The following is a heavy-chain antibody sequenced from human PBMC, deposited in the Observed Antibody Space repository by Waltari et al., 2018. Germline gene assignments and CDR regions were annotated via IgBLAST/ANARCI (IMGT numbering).Heavy chain of an antibody. J-gene: IGHJ4*02. V-gene: IGHV4-4*02. CDR3: ASLSLGIVGAIPGDY. CDR2: IYHSGGT. CDR1: GGSISSSNW. Sequence: QVQLQESGPGLVKPSGTLSLTCAVSGGSISSSNWWSWVRQPPGKGLEWIGEIYHSGGTNYNPSLKSRVTISVDKSKNQFSLKLSSVTAADTAVYYCASLSLGIVGAIPGDYWGQGTLVTVSS. D-gene: IGHD1-26*01.